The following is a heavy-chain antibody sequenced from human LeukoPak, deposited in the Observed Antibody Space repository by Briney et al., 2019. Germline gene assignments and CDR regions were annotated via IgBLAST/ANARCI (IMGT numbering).Heavy chain of an antibody. CDR2: ISAYNGNT. J-gene: IGHJ5*02. Sequence: ASVKVSCKASGYTFTSYGISWVRQAPGQGLEWMGWISAYNGNTNYAQKLQGRVTMTTDTSTGTAYMELRSLRSDDTAVYYCARDKEEMTTGWFDPWGQGTLVTVSS. V-gene: IGHV1-18*01. CDR1: GYTFTSYG. CDR3: ARDKEEMTTGWFDP. D-gene: IGHD5-24*01.